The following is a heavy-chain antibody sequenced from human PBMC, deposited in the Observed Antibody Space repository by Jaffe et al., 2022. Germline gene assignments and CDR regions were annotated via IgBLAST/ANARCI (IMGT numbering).Heavy chain of an antibody. V-gene: IGHV3-48*01. CDR3: ARDYLGMRADLRDY. J-gene: IGHJ4*02. Sequence: EVQLVESGGGLVQPGGSLRLSCAASGFTFSSYSMNWVRQAPGKGLEWVSYISSSSSTIYYADSVKGRFTISRDNAKNSLYLQMNSLRAEDTAVYYCARDYLGMRADLRDYWGQGTLVTVSS. D-gene: IGHD7-27*01. CDR2: ISSSSSTI. CDR1: GFTFSSYS.